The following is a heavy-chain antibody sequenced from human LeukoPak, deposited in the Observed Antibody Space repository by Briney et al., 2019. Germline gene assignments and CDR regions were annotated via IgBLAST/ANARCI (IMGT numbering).Heavy chain of an antibody. CDR3: ARHLAGYYYDSSGYLFPFDY. Sequence: PSETLSLTCTVSGGSISSYYWSWIRQPPGKGLEWIGYIYYSGSTNYNPSLKSRVTISVDTSKNQFSLKLSSVTAADTAVYYCARHLAGYYYDSSGYLFPFDYWGQGTLVTVSS. D-gene: IGHD3-22*01. V-gene: IGHV4-59*08. J-gene: IGHJ4*02. CDR1: GGSISSYY. CDR2: IYYSGST.